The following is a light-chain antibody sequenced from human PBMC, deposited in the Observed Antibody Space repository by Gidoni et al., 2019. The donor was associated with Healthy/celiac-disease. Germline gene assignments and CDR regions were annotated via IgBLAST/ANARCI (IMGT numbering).Light chain of an antibody. V-gene: IGKV1-39*01. Sequence: IQMTPSPSSLSASVGDRVTLTCRASQSISSYLNWYQQKPGKAPKLLIYAASSLQSGVPSRCSGSGSGTDFTITISSLQPEDFATYYCQQSYSTPWTFGQGTKVEIK. CDR1: QSISSY. CDR3: QQSYSTPWT. J-gene: IGKJ1*01. CDR2: AAS.